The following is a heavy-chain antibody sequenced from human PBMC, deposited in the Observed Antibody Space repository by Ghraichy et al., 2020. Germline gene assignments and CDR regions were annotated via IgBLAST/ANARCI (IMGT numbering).Heavy chain of an antibody. CDR3: AKSLDPSSHQEGGDTTDY. D-gene: IGHD1-26*01. J-gene: IGHJ4*02. Sequence: GGSLRLSCAASGFTFSSYAMSRVRQAPGKGLEWVSAISGSGGSTYYADSVKGRFTISRDNSKNTLYLQMNSLRAEDTAVYYCAKSLDPSSHQEGGDTTDYWGQGTLVTVSS. V-gene: IGHV3-23*01. CDR2: ISGSGGST. CDR1: GFTFSSYA.